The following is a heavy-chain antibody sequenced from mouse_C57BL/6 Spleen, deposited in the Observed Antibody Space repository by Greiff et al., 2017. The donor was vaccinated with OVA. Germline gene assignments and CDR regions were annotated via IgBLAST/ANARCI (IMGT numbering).Heavy chain of an antibody. Sequence: QVQLQQPGAELVMPGASVKLSCKASGYTFTSYYMHWVKQRPGQGLEWIGGIDPSDSYTNYNHKFKGKATLTVDKSSSTAYMQLSSLTSEDSAVYDCASMTTVAAFDFDFWGKGTTVTVSS. CDR3: ASMTTVAAFDFDF. D-gene: IGHD1-1*01. CDR2: IDPSDSYT. CDR1: GYTFTSYY. V-gene: IGHV1-69*01. J-gene: IGHJ1*03.